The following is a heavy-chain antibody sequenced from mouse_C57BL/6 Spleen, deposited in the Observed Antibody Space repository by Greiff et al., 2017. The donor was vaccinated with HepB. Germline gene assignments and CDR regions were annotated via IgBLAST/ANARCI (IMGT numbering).Heavy chain of an antibody. V-gene: IGHV3-6*01. J-gene: IGHJ4*01. CDR1: GYSITSGYY. D-gene: IGHD1-1*01. CDR3: ARSTVVAHYYAMDY. Sequence: EVQLQESGPGLVKPSQSLSLTCSVTGYSITSGYYWNWIRQCPGNKLEWMGYISYDGSNNYNPSLKNRISITRDTSKNQFFLKLKSVTTEDTATYYCARSTVVAHYYAMDYWGQGTSVTVSS. CDR2: ISYDGSN.